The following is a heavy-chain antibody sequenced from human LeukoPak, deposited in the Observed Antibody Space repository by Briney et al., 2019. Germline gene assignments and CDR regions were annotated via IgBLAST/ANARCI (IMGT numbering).Heavy chain of an antibody. V-gene: IGHV4-59*01. CDR3: ARVGSGSFDY. CDR2: IYKSGNT. J-gene: IGHJ4*02. CDR1: GGSISTYY. Sequence: SETLSLTCTVSGGSISTYYWSWIRQPPGKGLEWLGYIYKSGNTNCNPSLKSRVTISVDTSKNQFSLKLSSVTAADTAVYFCARVGSGSFDYWGQGTLVTVSS. D-gene: IGHD6-19*01.